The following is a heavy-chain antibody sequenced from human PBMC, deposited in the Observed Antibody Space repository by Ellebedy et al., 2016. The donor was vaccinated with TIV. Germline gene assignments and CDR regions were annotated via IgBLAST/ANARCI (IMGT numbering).Heavy chain of an antibody. CDR2: IYNDGSIT. J-gene: IGHJ4*02. Sequence: GGSLRLSCAASGFTFSSYWMHWVRQAPGKGLVWVSRIYNDGSITSYVDSVEGRFTISRDNAKNTLYLQMNSLTAEDTAVYYCARSADIMAPFDHWGQGALVAVSS. V-gene: IGHV3-74*01. CDR1: GFTFSSYW. CDR3: ARSADIMAPFDH. D-gene: IGHD5-12*01.